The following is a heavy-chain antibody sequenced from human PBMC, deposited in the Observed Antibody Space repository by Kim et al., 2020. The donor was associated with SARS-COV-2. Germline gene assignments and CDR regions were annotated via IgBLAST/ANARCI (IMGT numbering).Heavy chain of an antibody. V-gene: IGHV3-30*02. CDR3: AKEQSAMVKDYYYGMDV. Sequence: VKGRINISRDNSKNTLYLQMNSLRAEDTAVYYCAKEQSAMVKDYYYGMDVWGQGTTVTVSS. D-gene: IGHD5-18*01. J-gene: IGHJ6*02.